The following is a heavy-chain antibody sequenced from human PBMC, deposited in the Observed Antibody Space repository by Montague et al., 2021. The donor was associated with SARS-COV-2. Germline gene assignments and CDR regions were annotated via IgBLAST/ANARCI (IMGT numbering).Heavy chain of an antibody. CDR2: IYSGGSST. CDR1: GFTFSSYA. J-gene: IGHJ4*02. D-gene: IGHD3-3*01. V-gene: IGHV3-23*03. CDR3: AKKKHVYYDFWSGYRGGYFDY. Sequence: SLRLSCAASGFTFSSYAMSWVRQAPGKGLEWVSVIYSGGSSTYYSDSVKGRFTISRDNSKNTLYLQMNSLRAEDTAVYYCAKKKHVYYDFWSGYRGGYFDYGGQGTLVTVSS.